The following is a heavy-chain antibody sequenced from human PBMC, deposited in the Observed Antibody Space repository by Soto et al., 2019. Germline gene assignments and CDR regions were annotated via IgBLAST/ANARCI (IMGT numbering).Heavy chain of an antibody. J-gene: IGHJ4*02. Sequence: PSETLSLTCTVSGGPISSYYWSWIRQPPGKGLEWIGYIYYSGSTNYNPSLKSRVTISVDTSKNQFSLKLSSVTAADTAVYYCARTSFDILTGYNTFDYRGQGTLVTVSS. CDR3: ARTSFDILTGYNTFDY. V-gene: IGHV4-59*01. CDR2: IYYSGST. D-gene: IGHD3-9*01. CDR1: GGPISSYY.